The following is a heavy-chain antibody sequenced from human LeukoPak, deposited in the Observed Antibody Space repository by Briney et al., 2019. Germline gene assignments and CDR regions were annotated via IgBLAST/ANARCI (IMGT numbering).Heavy chain of an antibody. CDR1: GGSISNYY. Sequence: PSETLSLTCTVSGGSISNYYWSWIRQPPGKGLEYIGYSYYSGSTDYNPSLKSRVTISVDTSKNQFSLKLSSVTAADTAVYYCARKMFGVDAFDIWGQGTMVTVSS. V-gene: IGHV4-59*01. J-gene: IGHJ3*02. CDR3: ARKMFGVDAFDI. D-gene: IGHD3-10*02. CDR2: SYYSGST.